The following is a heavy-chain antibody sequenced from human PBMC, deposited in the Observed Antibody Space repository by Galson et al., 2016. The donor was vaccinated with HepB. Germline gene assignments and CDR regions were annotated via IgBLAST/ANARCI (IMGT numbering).Heavy chain of an antibody. V-gene: IGHV1-18*01. CDR1: GYKFTDYA. D-gene: IGHD2-2*01. J-gene: IGHJ4*02. CDR3: ARGRSMPYFDS. Sequence: SVKVSCKASGYKFTDYAITWVRQAPGQGLEWMGWIYDRNGETNSAQRLQGRVTMTRETSTSTVFLVFRRLRSDDTAMYFGARGRSMPYFDSWGQGTLVTVSS. CDR2: IYDRNGET.